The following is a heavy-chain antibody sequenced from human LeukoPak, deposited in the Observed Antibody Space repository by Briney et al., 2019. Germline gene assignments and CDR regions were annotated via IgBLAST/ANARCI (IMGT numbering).Heavy chain of an antibody. J-gene: IGHJ4*02. Sequence: PGGSLRLSCAASGFTVSSNYMSWIRQPSGKGLEWIGYIYYSGSTSYNPSLKSRVTISVDTSKNQFSLKLSSVTAADTAVYYCATSRPGRYRRFDYWGQGTLVTVSS. V-gene: IGHV4-59*02. CDR1: GFTVSSNY. CDR3: ATSRPGRYRRFDY. CDR2: IYYSGST. D-gene: IGHD3-10*01.